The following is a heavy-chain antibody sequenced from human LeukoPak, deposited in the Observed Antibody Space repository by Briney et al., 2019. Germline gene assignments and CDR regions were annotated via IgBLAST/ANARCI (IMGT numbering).Heavy chain of an antibody. CDR2: IYSSDST. J-gene: IGHJ4*02. V-gene: IGHV3-53*01. CDR1: GFTVSSNY. D-gene: IGHD1-7*01. CDR3: ARGNWNYPFDY. Sequence: GGSLRLSCAASGFTVSSNYMSWVRQAPAKGLEWVSVIYSSDSTYYADSVKGRFTISRDNSKNTLYLQMNSLRAEDTAVYYCARGNWNYPFDYWGQGTLVTVSS.